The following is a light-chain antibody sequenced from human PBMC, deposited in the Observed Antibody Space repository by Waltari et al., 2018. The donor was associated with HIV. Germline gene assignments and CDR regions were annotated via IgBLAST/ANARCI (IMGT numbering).Light chain of an antibody. CDR1: SSDLGSYNL. CDR3: CSYAGSNSWV. J-gene: IGLJ3*02. Sequence: QSALTQPASVSGSPGQSITISCSGTSSDLGSYNLVSWYQQDPGKAPQLLIYDVNKRPSGVSNRVSGSKSGNTASLTISGLQAEDEADYYCCSYAGSNSWVFGGGTKLTVL. V-gene: IGLV2-23*02. CDR2: DVN.